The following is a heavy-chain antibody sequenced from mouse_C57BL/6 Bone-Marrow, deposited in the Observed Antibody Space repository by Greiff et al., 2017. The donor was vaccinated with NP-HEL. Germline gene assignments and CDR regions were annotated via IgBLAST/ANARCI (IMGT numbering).Heavy chain of an antibody. Sequence: VQLQQPGAELVMPGASVKLSCKASGYTFTSYWMHWVKQRPGQGLEWIGEIDPSDSYTNYNQKFKGKSTLTVDKSSSTAYMQLSSLTSEDSAVYYCAIDGYYYAMDYWGQGTSVTVSS. V-gene: IGHV1-69*01. J-gene: IGHJ4*01. CDR3: AIDGYYYAMDY. CDR2: IDPSDSYT. D-gene: IGHD2-3*01. CDR1: GYTFTSYW.